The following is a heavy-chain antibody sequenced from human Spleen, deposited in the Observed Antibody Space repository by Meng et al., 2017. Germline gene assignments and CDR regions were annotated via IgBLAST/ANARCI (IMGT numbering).Heavy chain of an antibody. CDR1: GFTFSSYS. CDR2: ISSSSSYI. V-gene: IGHV3-21*01. CDR3: ARDKGLTEYYYYGLDV. Sequence: GGSLRLSCAASGFTFSSYSMNWVRQAPGKGLEWVSSISSSSSYIYYADSVKGRFTISRDNAKNSLYLQMNSLRAEDTAVYYCARDKGLTEYYYYGLDVWGQGTTVTVSS. J-gene: IGHJ6*02.